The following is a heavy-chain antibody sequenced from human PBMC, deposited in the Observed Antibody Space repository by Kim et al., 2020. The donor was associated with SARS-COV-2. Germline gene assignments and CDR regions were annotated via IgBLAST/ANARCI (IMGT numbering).Heavy chain of an antibody. CDR1: GGSISSSSYY. J-gene: IGHJ3*02. CDR2: IYYSGST. V-gene: IGHV4-39*01. D-gene: IGHD1-26*01. Sequence: SETLSLTCTVSGGSISSSSYYWGWIRQPPGKGLEWIGSIYYSGSTYYNPSLKSRVTISVDTSKNQFSLKLSSVTAADTAVYYCARTRVGAPLYAFDIWGQGTMVTVSS. CDR3: ARTRVGAPLYAFDI.